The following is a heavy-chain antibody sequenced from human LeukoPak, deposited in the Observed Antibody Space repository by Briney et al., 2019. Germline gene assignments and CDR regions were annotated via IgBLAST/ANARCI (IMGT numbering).Heavy chain of an antibody. D-gene: IGHD2-2*01. J-gene: IGHJ4*02. CDR1: GYTFTSYA. CDR3: ARGRIVPAALDY. Sequence: ASVTVSCKASGYTFTSYAMHWVCQAPGQRLEWMGWINAGNGNKKYSQKFQGRVTITRDTSASTAYMELSSLRSEDTAVYYCARGRIVPAALDYWGQGTLVTVSS. V-gene: IGHV1-3*01. CDR2: INAGNGNK.